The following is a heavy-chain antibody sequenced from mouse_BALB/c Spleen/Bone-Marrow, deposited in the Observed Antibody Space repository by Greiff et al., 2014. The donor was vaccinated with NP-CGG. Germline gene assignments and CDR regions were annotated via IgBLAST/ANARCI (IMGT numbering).Heavy chain of an antibody. V-gene: IGHV1-80*01. CDR2: IYPGDGDT. Sequence: VQLQQSGAELVRPGSSVKISCKASGYAFSGYWMNWVKQRPGQGLEWIGQIYPGDGDTNYNGKFKGKATLTADKSSSTAYMQLSSLTSEDSAVDFCARDYYGSRYYFDYWGQGTTLTVSS. D-gene: IGHD1-1*01. CDR3: ARDYYGSRYYFDY. CDR1: GYAFSGYW. J-gene: IGHJ2*01.